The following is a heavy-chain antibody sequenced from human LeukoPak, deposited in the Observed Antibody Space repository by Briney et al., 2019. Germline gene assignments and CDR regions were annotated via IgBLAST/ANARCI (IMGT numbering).Heavy chain of an antibody. CDR1: GFNFSRAA. J-gene: IGHJ3*02. CDR2: ISKDGSIK. CDR3: AREPYDI. V-gene: IGHV3-30*04. Sequence: GGSLRLSCAVSGFNFSRAAMYWVRQAPGKGLEWVGVISKDGSIKSYSDSVKGRFTISRDNSKNTLFLQMNSLTPDDTSVYYCAREPYDIWGPGTTVTVSS.